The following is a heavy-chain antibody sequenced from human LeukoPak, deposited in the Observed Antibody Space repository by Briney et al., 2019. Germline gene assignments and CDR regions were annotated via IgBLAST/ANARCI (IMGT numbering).Heavy chain of an antibody. V-gene: IGHV1-46*01. D-gene: IGHD3-22*01. CDR3: AREPPVDSSGYYLDY. J-gene: IGHJ4*02. CDR1: GYTFTGYY. CDR2: INPSGGST. Sequence: EASVKVSCKASGYTFTGYYMHWVRQAPGQGLEWMGIINPSGGSTSYAQKFQGRVTMTRDMSTSTVYMELSSLRSEDTAVYYCAREPPVDSSGYYLDYWGQGTLVTVSS.